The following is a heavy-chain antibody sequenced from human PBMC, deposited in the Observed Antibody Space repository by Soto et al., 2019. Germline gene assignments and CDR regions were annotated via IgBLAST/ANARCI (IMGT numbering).Heavy chain of an antibody. CDR3: ASSGVEMATIWYFDY. J-gene: IGHJ4*02. CDR2: IIPIFGTA. D-gene: IGHD5-12*01. Sequence: GASVKVSCKASGGTFSSYAISWVRQAPGQGLEWMGGIIPIFGTANYAQKFQGRVTITADESTSTAYMELSSLRSEDTAVYYCASSGVEMATIWYFDYWGQGTLVTVSS. CDR1: GGTFSSYA. V-gene: IGHV1-69*13.